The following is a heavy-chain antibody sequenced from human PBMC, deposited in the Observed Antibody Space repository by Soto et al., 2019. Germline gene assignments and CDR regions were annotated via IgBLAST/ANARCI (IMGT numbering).Heavy chain of an antibody. CDR2: IYYSAST. CDR3: ARDSRTPSGGMDV. J-gene: IGHJ6*02. V-gene: IGHV4-30-4*01. CDR1: GGFINSGDYH. Sequence: SETLSLTCTVSGGFINSGDYHWTWIRQFPGKGLEWIVGIYYSASTYYNPALVIRITISLDTSKNQFSLKLTSVTAADTAVYYCARDSRTPSGGMDVWGQGTTVTVSS.